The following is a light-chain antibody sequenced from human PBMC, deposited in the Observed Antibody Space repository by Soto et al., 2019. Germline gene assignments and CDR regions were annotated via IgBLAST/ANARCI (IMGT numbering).Light chain of an antibody. CDR3: QQYVTAPYT. CDR1: QSVSSDY. V-gene: IGKV3-20*01. CDR2: AAS. J-gene: IGKJ2*01. Sequence: EIVLTQSPGTLSLSPGERATLSCRASQSVSSDYLAWYQQKPGQAPRLLIYAASSRATGIPDRFSGSGSGTDFTLTISRLEPEEFAVYCCQQYVTAPYTFGQGTKLEIK.